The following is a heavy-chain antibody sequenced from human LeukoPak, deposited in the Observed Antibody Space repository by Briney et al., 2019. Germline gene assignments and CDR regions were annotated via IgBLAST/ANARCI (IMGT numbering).Heavy chain of an antibody. D-gene: IGHD2-8*01. V-gene: IGHV1-69*13. J-gene: IGHJ4*02. Sequence: EASVKVSCKASGGTFSSYAISWVRQAPGQGLEWMGGIIPIFGTANYAQKFQGRVTITADESTSTAYMELSSLRSEDTAVYYCARGSRDCTNGVCVFYFDYWGQGTLVTVSS. CDR1: GGTFSSYA. CDR2: IIPIFGTA. CDR3: ARGSRDCTNGVCVFYFDY.